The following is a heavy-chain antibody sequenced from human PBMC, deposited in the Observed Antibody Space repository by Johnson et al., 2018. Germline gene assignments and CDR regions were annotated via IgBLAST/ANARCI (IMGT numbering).Heavy chain of an antibody. D-gene: IGHD3-22*01. V-gene: IGHV4-4*07. CDR2: IDNSGNT. CDR3: AKDQLVGSYDSGGYVGTFDI. J-gene: IGHJ3*02. Sequence: AGKGLEWIGRIDNSGNTNYNPSIKSRVTMSVDTSKNQFSLKLSSVTASETDVYYCAKDQLVGSYDSGGYVGTFDILGQGTMVSVSS.